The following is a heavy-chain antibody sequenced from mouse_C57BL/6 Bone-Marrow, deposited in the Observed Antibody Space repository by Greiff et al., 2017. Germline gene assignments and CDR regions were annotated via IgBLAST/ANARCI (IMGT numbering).Heavy chain of an antibody. Sequence: QVQLQQPGAELVMPGASVKLSCKASGYTFTSYWMHWVKQRPGQGLEWIGEIDPSDSYTNYNPKFKGKSTLTVDKSSSTAYMQLSSLTSEDAAVYCGAREGGGSSLFAYWGQGTLVTVSA. CDR1: GYTFTSYW. CDR2: IDPSDSYT. V-gene: IGHV1-69*01. J-gene: IGHJ3*01. CDR3: AREGGGSSLFAY. D-gene: IGHD1-1*01.